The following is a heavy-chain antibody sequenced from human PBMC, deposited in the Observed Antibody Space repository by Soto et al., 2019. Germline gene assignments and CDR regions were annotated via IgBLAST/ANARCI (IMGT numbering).Heavy chain of an antibody. J-gene: IGHJ4*02. CDR1: GFTFSSYA. Sequence: QVQLVESGGGVVQPGRSLRLSCAASGFTFSSYAMHWVRQAPGKGLEWVAVISYDGSNKYYADSVKGRFTISRDNSKNTMYLQMNSLRAEDTAVYYCARGQTNGDYDPTHDDYWGQGTLVTVTS. D-gene: IGHD4-17*01. V-gene: IGHV3-30-3*01. CDR2: ISYDGSNK. CDR3: ARGQTNGDYDPTHDDY.